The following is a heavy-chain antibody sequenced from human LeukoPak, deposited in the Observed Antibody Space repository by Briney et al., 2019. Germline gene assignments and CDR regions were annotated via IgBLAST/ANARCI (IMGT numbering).Heavy chain of an antibody. Sequence: ASVKVSCKASGYTFTNYYIHWVRQAPGQGLQWMGWINPNGGGTNYAQKFQGRVTMTSDTSITTAYMELSRLRSDDTAMYYCARGGSLVFGVLNDWGQGILVTVSS. CDR3: ARGGSLVFGVLND. D-gene: IGHD3-16*01. V-gene: IGHV1-2*02. CDR2: INPNGGGT. J-gene: IGHJ4*02. CDR1: GYTFTNYY.